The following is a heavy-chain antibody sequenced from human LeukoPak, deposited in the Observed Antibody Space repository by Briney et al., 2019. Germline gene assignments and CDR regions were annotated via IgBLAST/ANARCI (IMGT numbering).Heavy chain of an antibody. J-gene: IGHJ4*02. Sequence: ASVKVSCKASGYTFTSYGISWVRQAPGQGLKWMGWISAYNGNTNYAQKLQGRVTMTTDTSTSTAYMELRSLRSDDTAVYYCARIYDFWSGYYFFDYWGQGTLVTVSS. CDR3: ARIYDFWSGYYFFDY. CDR1: GYTFTSYG. D-gene: IGHD3-3*01. V-gene: IGHV1-18*01. CDR2: ISAYNGNT.